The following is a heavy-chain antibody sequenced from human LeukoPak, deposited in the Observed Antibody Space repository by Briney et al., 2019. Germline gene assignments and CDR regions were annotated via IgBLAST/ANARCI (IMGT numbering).Heavy chain of an antibody. Sequence: SETLSLTCAVSGYSISSGYYWGWIRQPPGKGLEWIGSIYHSGSTYYNPSLKSRVTISVDTSKNQFSLKLSSVTAADTVVYYCAHSSGWYRMYYFDYWGQGTLVTVSS. CDR3: AHSSGWYRMYYFDY. D-gene: IGHD6-19*01. CDR2: IYHSGST. J-gene: IGHJ4*02. V-gene: IGHV4-38-2*01. CDR1: GYSISSGYY.